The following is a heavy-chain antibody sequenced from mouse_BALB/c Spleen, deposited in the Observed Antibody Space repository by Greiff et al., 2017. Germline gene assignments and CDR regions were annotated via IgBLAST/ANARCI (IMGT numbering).Heavy chain of an antibody. CDR2: INPNNGGT. Sequence: VQLQQSGPELVKPGASVKIPCKASGYTFTDYNMDWVKQSHGKSLEWIGDINPNNGGTNYNQKFKGKATLTVDKSSSTAYIELRSLTSEDAAVYYCARTKALDDWGQGTALTVSA. V-gene: IGHV1-18*01. CDR3: ARTKALDD. CDR1: GYTFTDYN. D-gene: IGHD1-3*01. J-gene: IGHJ2*01.